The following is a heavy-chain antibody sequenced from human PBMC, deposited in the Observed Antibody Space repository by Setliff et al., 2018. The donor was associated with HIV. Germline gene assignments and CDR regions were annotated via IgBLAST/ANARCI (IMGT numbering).Heavy chain of an antibody. CDR1: GFTFDRYW. D-gene: IGHD2-2*01. CDR2: ISSSSNYI. J-gene: IGHJ6*02. Sequence: GGSLRLSCAASGFTFDRYWMHWVRQAPGTGLEWVSSISSSSNYIYYADSVKGRFTISRDNAKNSLYLQMNSLRAEDTAVYYCVRDGGSTSWNFLYYYGMDVWGQGTTVTVSS. V-gene: IGHV3-21*01. CDR3: VRDGGSTSWNFLYYYGMDV.